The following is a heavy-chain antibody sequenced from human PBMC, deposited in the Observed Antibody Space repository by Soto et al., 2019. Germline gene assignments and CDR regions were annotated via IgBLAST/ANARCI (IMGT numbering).Heavy chain of an antibody. V-gene: IGHV4-4*02. CDR3: VRHEGWTGPDQ. CDR2: IFHDGNT. Sequence: LSLTCAVSGASIGSGGWWSWVRQPPGKGLEWIAEIFHDGNTNYSPSLKSRVTISVDKSQNQFSLNVYSVTAADTAVYYCVRHEGWTGPDQWGQGTLVTVS. J-gene: IGHJ5*02. D-gene: IGHD2-8*02. CDR1: GASIGSGGW.